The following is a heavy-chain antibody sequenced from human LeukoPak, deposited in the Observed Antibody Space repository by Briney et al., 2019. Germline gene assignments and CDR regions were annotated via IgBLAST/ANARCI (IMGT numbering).Heavy chain of an antibody. D-gene: IGHD3-22*01. CDR2: ISYDGSNK. Sequence: GGSLRLSCAASGFTFSSYAMHWVRQAPGKGLEWVAVISYDGSNKYYADSVKGRFTISRDNSKNTLYLQMDSLRAEDTAVYYCARRGITMIVGDAFDIWGQGQWSPSLQ. CDR1: GFTFSSYA. V-gene: IGHV3-30-3*01. CDR3: ARRGITMIVGDAFDI. J-gene: IGHJ3*02.